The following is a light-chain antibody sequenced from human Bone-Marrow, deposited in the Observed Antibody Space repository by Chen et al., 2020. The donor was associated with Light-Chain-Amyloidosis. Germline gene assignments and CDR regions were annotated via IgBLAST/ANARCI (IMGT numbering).Light chain of an antibody. V-gene: IGLV6-57*01. CDR1: SGSIATNY. CDR2: EDD. J-gene: IGLJ3*02. CDR3: QSYQGSSQGV. Sequence: NFMLTQPHSVSESPGKTVIISYTRSSGSIATNYVQWYQQRPGSSPTTVIYEDDQRPSGVPDRFSGAIDRSSNSASLAISGLKTEDEADYYCQSYQGSSQGVFGGGTKLTVL.